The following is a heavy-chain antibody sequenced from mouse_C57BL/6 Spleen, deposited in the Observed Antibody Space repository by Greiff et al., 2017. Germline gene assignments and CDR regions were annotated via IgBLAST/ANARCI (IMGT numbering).Heavy chain of an antibody. CDR3: ARGHYGSSYNAMDY. D-gene: IGHD1-1*01. CDR2: INPNNGGT. J-gene: IGHJ4*01. V-gene: IGHV1-22*01. Sequence: EVKLMESGPELVKPGASVKMSCKASGYTFTDYNMHWVKQSHGKSLEWIGYINPNNGGTSYNQKFKGKATLTVNKSSSTAYMELRSLTSEDSAVYYCARGHYGSSYNAMDYWGQGTSVTVSS. CDR1: GYTFTDYN.